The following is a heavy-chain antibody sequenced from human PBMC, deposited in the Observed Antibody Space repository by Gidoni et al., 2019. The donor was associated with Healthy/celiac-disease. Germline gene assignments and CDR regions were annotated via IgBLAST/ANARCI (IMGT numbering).Heavy chain of an antibody. CDR2: INHSGST. Sequence: QVQLQQWGAGLLKPSETLSLTCAVYGGSFSGYYWSWIRQPPGKGLEWIGEINHSGSTNYNPSLKSRVTIAVETSKNQFSLKLSSVTAADTAVYYCARGDLSTVIFGDYYYGMDVWGQGTTVTVSS. CDR1: GGSFSGYY. J-gene: IGHJ6*02. D-gene: IGHD4-17*01. CDR3: ARGDLSTVIFGDYYYGMDV. V-gene: IGHV4-34*01.